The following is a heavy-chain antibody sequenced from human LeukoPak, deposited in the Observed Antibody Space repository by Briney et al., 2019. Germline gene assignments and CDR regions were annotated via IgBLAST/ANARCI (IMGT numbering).Heavy chain of an antibody. D-gene: IGHD6-13*01. CDR3: ARATYSSTWYSQYFDL. CDR1: GFTFSSYD. J-gene: IGHJ2*01. CDR2: TGTAGDI. Sequence: GGSLRLSCAASGFTFSSYDMHWVRQATGKGLEWVSGTGTAGDIYYPGSVKGRFSISRENAKKSLYLQMNSLRAGDTAVYYCARATYSSTWYSQYFDLWGRGTLVTVSP. V-gene: IGHV3-13*01.